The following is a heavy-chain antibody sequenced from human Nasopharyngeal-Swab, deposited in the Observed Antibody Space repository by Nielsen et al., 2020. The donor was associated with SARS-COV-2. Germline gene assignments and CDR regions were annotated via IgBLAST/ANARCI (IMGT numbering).Heavy chain of an antibody. CDR1: GGSISSSNW. CDR2: IYHSGST. CDR3: ARGPITYYYDSSGYPDWYFDL. J-gene: IGHJ2*01. V-gene: IGHV4-4*02. D-gene: IGHD3-22*01. Sequence: SETLSLTCAVSGGSISSSNWWSWVRQPPGKGLEWIGEIYHSGSTTYNPSLKSRVTISVDTSKNQFSLKLSSVTAADTAVYYCARGPITYYYDSSGYPDWYFDLWGRGTLVTVSS.